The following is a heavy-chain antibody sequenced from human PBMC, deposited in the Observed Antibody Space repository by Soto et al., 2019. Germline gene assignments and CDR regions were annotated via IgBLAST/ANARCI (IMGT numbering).Heavy chain of an antibody. Sequence: PGGSLRLSCAASGFTFSSYAMSWVRQAPGKGLEWVSAISGSGGSTYYADSVKGRFTISRDNSKNTLYLQMNSLRAEDTAVYYCAKDPTYYDFWSGYPRTPSFDYWGQGTLVTVSS. CDR2: ISGSGGST. D-gene: IGHD3-3*01. V-gene: IGHV3-23*01. CDR1: GFTFSSYA. J-gene: IGHJ4*02. CDR3: AKDPTYYDFWSGYPRTPSFDY.